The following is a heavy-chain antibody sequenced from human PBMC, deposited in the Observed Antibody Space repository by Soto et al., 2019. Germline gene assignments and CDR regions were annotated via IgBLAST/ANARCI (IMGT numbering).Heavy chain of an antibody. CDR3: ARARIDY. CDR2: ISPEGSEK. CDR1: GFIFSDCW. V-gene: IGHV3-7*03. J-gene: IGHJ4*02. Sequence: EVQLVESGGGLVQPGGSLRLSCAVSGFIFSDCWMTWVRQAPGKGLEWVATISPEGSEKYYVDSLKGRFTISRDNAKNSLYLQMISLRAEDTALYYCARARIDYWGRGTLITVSS.